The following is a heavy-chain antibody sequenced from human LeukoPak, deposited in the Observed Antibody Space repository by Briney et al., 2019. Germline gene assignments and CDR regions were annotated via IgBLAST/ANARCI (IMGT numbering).Heavy chain of an antibody. J-gene: IGHJ4*02. CDR2: IYYSGST. D-gene: IGHD6-13*01. Sequence: SETLSLTCTVSGGSISSYYWSWIRQPPGKGLEWIGYIYYSGSTNYNPSLKSRVTISVDTPKNQFSLKLSSVTAADTAVYYCARRRSSSFLDYWGQGTLVTVSS. CDR3: ARRRSSSFLDY. CDR1: GGSISSYY. V-gene: IGHV4-59*08.